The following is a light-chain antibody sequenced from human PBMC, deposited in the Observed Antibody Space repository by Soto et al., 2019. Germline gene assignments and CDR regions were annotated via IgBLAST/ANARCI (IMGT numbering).Light chain of an antibody. CDR2: GAS. Sequence: EIVLTQSPGTLSLSPGERATLSCRASQSVSSSYLAWYQQKAGQAPSLLIYGASSSATGIPDRFSGSGSGTDFTLTISRLEPEDFALYYCQQYGSSFGPGTKVDMK. J-gene: IGKJ3*01. CDR1: QSVSSSY. CDR3: QQYGSS. V-gene: IGKV3-20*01.